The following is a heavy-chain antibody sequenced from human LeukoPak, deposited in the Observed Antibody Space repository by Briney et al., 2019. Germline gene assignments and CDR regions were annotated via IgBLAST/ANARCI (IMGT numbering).Heavy chain of an antibody. CDR3: ARDYGWSFAN. CDR1: GLIFSSHW. D-gene: IGHD3-10*01. J-gene: IGHJ4*02. V-gene: IGHV3-7*03. Sequence: GGSLRLSCTSSGLIFSSHWMNWVRQAPGKGPEWVANIKYDGSEQYYVDSVKGRFSISRDNTKNLLYLQMNSLRVEDTAVYYCARDYGWSFANWGQGTLVTVSS. CDR2: IKYDGSEQ.